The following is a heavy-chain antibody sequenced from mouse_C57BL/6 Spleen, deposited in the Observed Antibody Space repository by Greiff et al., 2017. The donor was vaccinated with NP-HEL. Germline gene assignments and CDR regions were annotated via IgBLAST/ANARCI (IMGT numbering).Heavy chain of an antibody. V-gene: IGHV1-52*01. CDR1: GYTFTSYW. CDR3: AREKVITTVVATRYFDV. D-gene: IGHD1-1*01. CDR2: IDPSDSET. Sequence: VQLQQPGAELVRPGSSVKLSCKASGYTFTSYWMHWVKQRPIQGLEWIGNIDPSDSETHYNQKFKDKATLTVDKSSSTAYMQLSSLTSEDSAVYYCAREKVITTVVATRYFDVWGTGTTVTVSS. J-gene: IGHJ1*03.